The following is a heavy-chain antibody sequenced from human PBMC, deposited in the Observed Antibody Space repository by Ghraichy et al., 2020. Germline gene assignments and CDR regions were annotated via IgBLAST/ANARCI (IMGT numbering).Heavy chain of an antibody. Sequence: SETLSLTCAVYVGSFSGYYWSWICQPPGKGMEWIGEINPPGTTNNSPSLKSRLTMLVDTSKNQFSLKLKSGTAADTAVYYCARRRELWSAAEGDAFDMWGHGTMVTFSS. CDR1: VGSFSGYY. CDR2: INPPGTT. D-gene: IGHD5-18*01. CDR3: ARRRELWSAAEGDAFDM. V-gene: IGHV4-34*01. J-gene: IGHJ3*02.